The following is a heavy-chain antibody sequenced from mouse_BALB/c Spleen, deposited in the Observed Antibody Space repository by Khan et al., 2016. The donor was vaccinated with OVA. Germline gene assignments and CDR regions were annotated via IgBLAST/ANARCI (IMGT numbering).Heavy chain of an antibody. V-gene: IGHV1-85*01. CDR3: ARGGYGGFAY. CDR1: GYTFTSYD. Sequence: QVQLQQSGAELVKPGTSVKLSCKASGYTFTSYDINWVRQRPEQGLDWIGWIFPGDGSTKYNEKFKGKATLTTDKSSSPAYMQLSRLTSEDSAIYFCARGGYGGFAYWGQGTLVTVSA. CDR2: IFPGDGST. J-gene: IGHJ3*01. D-gene: IGHD2-14*01.